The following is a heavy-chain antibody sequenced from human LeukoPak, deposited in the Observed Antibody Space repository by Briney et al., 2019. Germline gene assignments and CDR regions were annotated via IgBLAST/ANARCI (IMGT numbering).Heavy chain of an antibody. CDR2: IKVDGTEK. CDR3: ARSPRSFDY. CDR1: GLTFGSYW. J-gene: IGHJ4*02. V-gene: IGHV3-7*01. Sequence: QTGGSLRLSCAASGLTFGSYWMTWVRQAPGKGLEWVANIKVDGTEKYYVDSVKGRFTISRDNAKNSLYLQMNSLRAEDTAVYYCARSPRSFDYWGQGTLVTVSS.